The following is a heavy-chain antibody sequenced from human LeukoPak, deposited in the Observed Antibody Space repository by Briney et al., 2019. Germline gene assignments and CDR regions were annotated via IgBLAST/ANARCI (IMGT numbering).Heavy chain of an antibody. D-gene: IGHD2-21*02. Sequence: SVKVSCKASGGTFSSYAISWVRQAPGQGPEWMGRIIPIFGIANYAQKFQGRVTITADKSTSTAYMELSSLRSEDTAVYYCARVLATGIDYWGQGTLVTVSS. CDR1: GGTFSSYA. CDR2: IIPIFGIA. V-gene: IGHV1-69*04. J-gene: IGHJ4*02. CDR3: ARVLATGIDY.